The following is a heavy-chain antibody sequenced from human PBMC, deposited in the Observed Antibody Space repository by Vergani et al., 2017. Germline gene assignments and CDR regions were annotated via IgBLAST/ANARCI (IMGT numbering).Heavy chain of an antibody. V-gene: IGHV1-18*04. J-gene: IGHJ4*02. Sequence: QVQLVQSGAEVKKPGASVKVSCKASGYTFTSYGIGWVRQAPGQGLEWMGWISAYNGNTNYAQKLQGRVTMTTETSTSTAYMELRRLRSDHTAVYYCAREQWLPIDYFDYWSQATLVTVSS. CDR2: ISAYNGNT. D-gene: IGHD6-19*01. CDR1: GYTFTSYG. CDR3: AREQWLPIDYFDY.